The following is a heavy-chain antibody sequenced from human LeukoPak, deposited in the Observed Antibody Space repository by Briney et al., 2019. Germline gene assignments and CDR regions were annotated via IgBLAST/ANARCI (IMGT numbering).Heavy chain of an antibody. CDR3: ARGPYSYDSSGAFDI. V-gene: IGHV4-34*01. Sequence: SETLSLTCAVYGGSFSGYYWSWIRQPPGKGLEWIGEINHSGSTNYNPSPKSRVTISVDTSKHQFSLKLSSVTAADTAVYFCARGPYSYDSSGAFDIWGQGTMVTVSS. J-gene: IGHJ3*02. D-gene: IGHD3-22*01. CDR2: INHSGST. CDR1: GGSFSGYY.